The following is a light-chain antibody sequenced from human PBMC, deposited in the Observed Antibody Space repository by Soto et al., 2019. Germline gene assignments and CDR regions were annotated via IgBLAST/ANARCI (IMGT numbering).Light chain of an antibody. J-gene: IGKJ5*01. CDR3: QQYDNWPIT. V-gene: IGKV3-15*01. CDR2: GAS. CDR1: QSVGSN. Sequence: ERVMTQSPATLSVSPGESATPSCRASQSVGSNLAWYQQRPGQTPRLLIYGASTRATGIPARFSGSGSGTEFTLTISSLQSEDFAVYFCQQYDNWPITFGQGTRLEIK.